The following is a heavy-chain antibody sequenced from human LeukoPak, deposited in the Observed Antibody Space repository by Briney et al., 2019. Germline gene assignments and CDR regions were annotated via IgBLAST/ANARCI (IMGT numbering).Heavy chain of an antibody. CDR1: GGSFSGYY. D-gene: IGHD6-19*01. CDR3: ARGPPYSSGWYNY. J-gene: IGHJ4*02. CDR2: INHSGST. Sequence: SETLSLTCAVYGGSFSGYYWSWIRQPPGKGLEWIGEINHSGSTNYNPSLKSRVTISVDTSKNQFSLKLSSETAADTAVYYCARGPPYSSGWYNYWGQGTLVTVSS. V-gene: IGHV4-34*01.